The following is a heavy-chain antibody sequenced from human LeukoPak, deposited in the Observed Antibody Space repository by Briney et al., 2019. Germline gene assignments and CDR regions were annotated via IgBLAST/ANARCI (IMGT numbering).Heavy chain of an antibody. CDR3: ARYSEHGSSWYGGGYYYYGMDV. J-gene: IGHJ6*02. V-gene: IGHV1-3*01. D-gene: IGHD6-13*01. Sequence: ASVKVSCKASGYTFTSYAMHWVRQAPGQRLEWMGWINAGNGNTKYSQKFQGRVTITRDTSASTAYMELSSLRSEDTAVYYCARYSEHGSSWYGGGYYYYGMDVWGQGTTVTVSS. CDR2: INAGNGNT. CDR1: GYTFTSYA.